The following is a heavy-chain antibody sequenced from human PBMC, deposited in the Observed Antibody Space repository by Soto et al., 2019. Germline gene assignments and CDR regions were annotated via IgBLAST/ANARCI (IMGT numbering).Heavy chain of an antibody. CDR1: RGSLSTNP. V-gene: IGHV1-69*06. CDR2: TGSGTGPG. Sequence: SVKVSCKASRGSLSTNPISWVRQAPGQGLEWMGGTGSGTGPGNNAQKFQGRLTVTADKSTSTVYMELTNLSSEDTAVYYCARRDSGGFFRFFDSWGQGTLVTVSS. CDR3: ARRDSGGFFRFFDS. D-gene: IGHD2-15*01. J-gene: IGHJ4*02.